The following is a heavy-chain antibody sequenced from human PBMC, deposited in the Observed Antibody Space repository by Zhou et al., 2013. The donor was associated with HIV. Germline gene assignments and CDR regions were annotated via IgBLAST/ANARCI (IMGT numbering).Heavy chain of an antibody. Sequence: VQLQESGPGLVKPSQTLSLTCTVSGGSIISGSYYWGWIRQPPGKGLEWIGSLYHSGSTNYKPSLKSRVTISVDTSKNQFSLKLRSVTAADTAVYYCARNTGYPGXRGYFDYWGQGTLVTVSS. V-gene: IGHV4-39*07. D-gene: IGHD3-9*01. CDR3: ARNTGYPGXRGYFDY. CDR2: LYHSGST. J-gene: IGHJ4*02. CDR1: GGSIISGSYY.